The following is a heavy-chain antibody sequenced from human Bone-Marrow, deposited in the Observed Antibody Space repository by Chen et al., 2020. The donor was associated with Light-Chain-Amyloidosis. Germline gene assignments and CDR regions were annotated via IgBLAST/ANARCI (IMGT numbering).Heavy chain of an antibody. CDR3: AKDFGGRDDY. J-gene: IGHJ4*02. CDR2: MYEDGGTT. CDR1: GFTLTTYW. Sequence: EVQVVESGGGLVQPGGYLRLSCASSGFTLTTYWMHWVRQAPGKGLVWVSRMYEDGGTTNYSESVRGRFTISRDTAKNILYLQMNSLRAEDTALYYCAKDFGGRDDYWGQGTLVTVSS. V-gene: IGHV3-74*01. D-gene: IGHD2-15*01.